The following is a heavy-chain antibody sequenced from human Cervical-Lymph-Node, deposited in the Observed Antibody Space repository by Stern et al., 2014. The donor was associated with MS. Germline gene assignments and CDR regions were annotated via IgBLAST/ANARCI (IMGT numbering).Heavy chain of an antibody. Sequence: QMQLVQSGAEVKKPGASVKVSCKASGYTFIAYYLHWVRQAPGQGLEWMGWSNPNSGGTKYAQKFQGWVTMTRDTSISTAYMELSRLRSDDTAVYYCAREGFCSGSTCYSTNYWGQGTPVTVSS. CDR1: GYTFIAYY. D-gene: IGHD2-15*01. CDR3: AREGFCSGSTCYSTNY. CDR2: SNPNSGGT. V-gene: IGHV1-2*04. J-gene: IGHJ4*02.